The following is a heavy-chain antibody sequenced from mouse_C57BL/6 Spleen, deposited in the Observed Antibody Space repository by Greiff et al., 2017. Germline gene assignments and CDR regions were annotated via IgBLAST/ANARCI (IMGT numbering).Heavy chain of an antibody. Sequence: QVQLQQSGAELARPGASVKMSCKASGYTFTSYTMHWVKQRPGQGLEWIGYINPSSGYTKYNQKFKDKATLTAEKSSSTAYMQLSSLTSEDSADYYCARWGTVVATDYVGQGTSGTVSS. CDR2: INPSSGYT. D-gene: IGHD1-1*01. CDR3: ARWGTVVATDY. J-gene: IGHJ4*01. V-gene: IGHV1-4*01. CDR1: GYTFTSYT.